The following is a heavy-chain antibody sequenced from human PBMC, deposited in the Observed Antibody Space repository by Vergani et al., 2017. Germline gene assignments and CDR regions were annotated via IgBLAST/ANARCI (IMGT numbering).Heavy chain of an antibody. CDR1: GFTFSSYS. D-gene: IGHD3-9*01. CDR2: ISGSGGST. Sequence: EVQLVESGGGLVKPGGSLRLSCAASGFTFSSYSMNWVRQAPGKGLEWVSGISGSGGSTQYADSVKGRFTISRDNSKNTLYLQMNSLRAEDTAVYYCAKGNRYFDKSFYSYMGVWDKGTTVTVSS. J-gene: IGHJ6*03. V-gene: IGHV3-23*04. CDR3: AKGNRYFDKSFYSYMGV.